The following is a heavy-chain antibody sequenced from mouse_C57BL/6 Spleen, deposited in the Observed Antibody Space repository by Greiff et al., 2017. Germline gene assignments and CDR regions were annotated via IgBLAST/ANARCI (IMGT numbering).Heavy chain of an antibody. D-gene: IGHD1-1*01. CDR3: AGSSIYGSKSYCDV. Sequence: QVQLQQSGPGLVQPSQSLSITCTVSGFSLTSYGVHWVRQSPGKGLEWLGVIWRGGSTDYNAAFMSRLSITKDNSKSQVFFKMNSLQADDTAIYYCAGSSIYGSKSYCDVWGTGTTVTVSS. V-gene: IGHV2-5*01. CDR1: GFSLTSYG. CDR2: IWRGGST. J-gene: IGHJ1*03.